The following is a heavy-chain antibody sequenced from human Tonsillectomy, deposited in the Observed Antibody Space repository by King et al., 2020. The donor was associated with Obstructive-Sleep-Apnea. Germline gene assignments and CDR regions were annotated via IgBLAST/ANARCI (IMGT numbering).Heavy chain of an antibody. CDR3: AAGGYSSCWYVPELGG. J-gene: IGHJ4*02. D-gene: IGHD6-19*01. CDR2: ISHSGNT. Sequence: QLQESGPGLVRPSQTLSLTCTVSGGSINSGGYYLGWIRQHPGKGLEWIGSISHSGNTYYNPSLRGRLTLSVDTSQKPLSLGLSSVTAAVTAVYYWAAGGYSSCWYVPELGGWGQGTLVTVSS. CDR1: GGSINSGGYY. V-gene: IGHV4-31*03.